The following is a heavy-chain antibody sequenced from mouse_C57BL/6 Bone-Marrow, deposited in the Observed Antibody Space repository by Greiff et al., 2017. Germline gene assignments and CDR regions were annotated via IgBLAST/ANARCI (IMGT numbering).Heavy chain of an antibody. CDR1: GYTFTNYS. CDR3: ARSEGAMDY. V-gene: IGHV1-76*01. Sequence: QVHVKQSGAELVRPGASVKLSCKASGYTFTNYSINWVNQRPGQGLEWIARIYPGSGNTYYPEKFKGQATLTAEKSSSTAYMQLSSLTSEDSAVYFCARSEGAMDYWGQGTSVTVSS. CDR2: IYPGSGNT. J-gene: IGHJ4*01.